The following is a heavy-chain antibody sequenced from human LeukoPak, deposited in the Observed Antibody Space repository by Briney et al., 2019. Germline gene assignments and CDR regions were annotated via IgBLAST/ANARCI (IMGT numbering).Heavy chain of an antibody. D-gene: IGHD2-2*01. CDR1: GGSFSGYY. V-gene: IGHV4-34*01. Sequence: PSETLSLTCAVYGGSFSGYYWSWIRQPPGKGLEWIGEINHSGSTNYNPSLKSRVTISVDTSKNQFSLKLSSVTAADTAVYYCARRYCSSTSCYLNWFDPWGQGTLVTVS. CDR3: ARRYCSSTSCYLNWFDP. J-gene: IGHJ5*02. CDR2: INHSGST.